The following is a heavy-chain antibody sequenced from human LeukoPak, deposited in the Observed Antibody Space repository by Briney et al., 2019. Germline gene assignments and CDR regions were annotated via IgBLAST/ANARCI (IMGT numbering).Heavy chain of an antibody. CDR2: ISGSGAST. V-gene: IGHV3-23*01. CDR3: AKGSRGYTNYYFDY. J-gene: IGHJ4*02. D-gene: IGHD2-15*01. CDR1: GFSFSGYA. Sequence: GGSLRLSCTSSGFSFSGYAMIWVRQAPGKGLELVSTISGSGASTFYADSVRGRFITSKDIPSNIVYLQMNSLRAEDTAVYYCAKGSRGYTNYYFDYWGQGTLVTVSS.